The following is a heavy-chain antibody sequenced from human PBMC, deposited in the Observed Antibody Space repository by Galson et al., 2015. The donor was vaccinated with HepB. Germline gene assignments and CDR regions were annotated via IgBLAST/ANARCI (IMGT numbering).Heavy chain of an antibody. J-gene: IGHJ3*01. V-gene: IGHV1-2*06. Sequence: SVKVSCKASGFTFSDFYIKWVRQSPGQGLQWMGRINPNSGIAVYAESFQGRVAMTADTSISTAYMELTWHKFDDTALYYCAIASLFWNNRESDAFYVWGPGTMVTVSS. CDR2: INPNSGIA. CDR3: AIASLFWNNRESDAFYV. D-gene: IGHD3-3*01. CDR1: GFTFSDFY.